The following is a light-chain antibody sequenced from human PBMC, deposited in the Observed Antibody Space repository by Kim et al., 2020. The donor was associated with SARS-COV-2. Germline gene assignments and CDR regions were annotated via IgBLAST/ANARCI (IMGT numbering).Light chain of an antibody. J-gene: IGLJ3*02. CDR2: GYT. CDR3: QASDTSVSGGV. Sequence: QRVIIACTGTKSNIGAGFNVHWYQQLPGAAPKILIYGYTNRPSGVPDRFSGSISGTSASLAITGLQAEDDGFYYCQASDTSVSGGVFGGGTQLTVL. CDR1: KSNIGAGFN. V-gene: IGLV1-40*01.